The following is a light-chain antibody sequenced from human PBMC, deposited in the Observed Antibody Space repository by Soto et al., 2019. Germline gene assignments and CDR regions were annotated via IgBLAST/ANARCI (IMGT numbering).Light chain of an antibody. J-gene: IGLJ1*01. CDR2: GNS. CDR3: QSYESSLSGRV. CDR1: SSNIGAGYD. Sequence: QTVVTQPPSVSGAPGQRVTISCTGSSSNIGAGYDVHWYQQLPGTAPKLLIYGNSNRPSGVPDRFSGSKSGTSASLAITGLQAEDEADYYCQSYESSLSGRVFGTGTKLTVL. V-gene: IGLV1-40*01.